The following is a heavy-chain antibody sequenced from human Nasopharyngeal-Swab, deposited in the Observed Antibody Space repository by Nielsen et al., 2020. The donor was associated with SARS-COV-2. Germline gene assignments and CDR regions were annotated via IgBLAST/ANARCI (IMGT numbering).Heavy chain of an antibody. CDR2: IYYSGST. D-gene: IGHD6-6*01. V-gene: IGHV4-59*12. Sequence: SETLSLTCTVSGGSISSYYWSWIRQPPGKGLEWIGYIYYSGSTNYNPSLKSRVTISVDKSKNQFSLKLSSVTAADTAVYYCARDLVEYSSSSGLDYWGQGTLVTVSS. CDR3: ARDLVEYSSSSGLDY. J-gene: IGHJ4*02. CDR1: GGSISSYY.